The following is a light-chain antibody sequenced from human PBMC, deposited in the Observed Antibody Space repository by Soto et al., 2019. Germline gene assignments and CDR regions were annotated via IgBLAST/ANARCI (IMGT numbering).Light chain of an antibody. CDR3: QQYHTSSIT. CDR2: DAS. Sequence: DIQTTQSPSTLSASVGDRVTITCRASQSISGWFAWYQHKVVEAPKLLIYDASSLERGAPSRFSGRGSGTEFPLTISSLQPDDFATYYCQQYHTSSITFRKGTRLEIK. V-gene: IGKV1-5*01. CDR1: QSISGW. J-gene: IGKJ5*01.